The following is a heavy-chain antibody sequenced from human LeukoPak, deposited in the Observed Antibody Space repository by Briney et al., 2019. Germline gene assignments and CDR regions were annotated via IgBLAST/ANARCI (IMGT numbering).Heavy chain of an antibody. CDR2: INPSGSP. V-gene: IGHV4-34*01. CDR3: ASVPHDPLEFYYYIDV. Sequence: PSETLSLTCAVYGDSLSRYYWTWIRQSPGKGLEWLGEINPSGSPDYNPSLKSRATISVDTSKNQFPLRPASVTPADTAVYYCASVPHDPLEFYYYIDVWGKGNTVTGSS. D-gene: IGHD6-6*01. CDR1: GDSLSRYY. J-gene: IGHJ6*03.